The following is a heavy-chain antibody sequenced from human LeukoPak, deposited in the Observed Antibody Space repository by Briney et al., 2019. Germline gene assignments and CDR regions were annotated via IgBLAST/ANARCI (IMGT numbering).Heavy chain of an antibody. Sequence: SETLSLTCTVSGGSISSYYWSWIRQPPGKGLEWIGYIYYSGSTNYNPSLKSRVTISVDTSKNQFSLKLSSVTAADTAVYYCARREGYCSSTSFPGGACWFDPWGQGTLATVSS. J-gene: IGHJ5*02. CDR3: ARREGYCSSTSFPGGACWFDP. V-gene: IGHV4-59*08. D-gene: IGHD2-2*01. CDR1: GGSISSYY. CDR2: IYYSGST.